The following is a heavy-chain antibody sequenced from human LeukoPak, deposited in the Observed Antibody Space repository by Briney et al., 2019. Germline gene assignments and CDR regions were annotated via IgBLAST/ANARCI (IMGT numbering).Heavy chain of an antibody. CDR1: GGSISSYY. CDR2: IYYSGST. D-gene: IGHD3-10*01. V-gene: IGHV4-59*01. CDR3: ARVGITMVRGVIRYYYYMDV. Sequence: SETLSLTCTVSGGSISSYYWSWIRQPPGKGLEWIGYIYYSGSTNYNPSLKSRVTISVDTSKNQFSLKLSSVTAADTAVYYCARVGITMVRGVIRYYYYMDVWGKGTTVTISS. J-gene: IGHJ6*03.